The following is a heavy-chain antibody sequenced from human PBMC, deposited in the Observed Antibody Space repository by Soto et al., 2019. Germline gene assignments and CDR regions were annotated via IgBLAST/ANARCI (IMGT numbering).Heavy chain of an antibody. CDR3: ARGQIVRSAPFDY. CDR2: ILADYKT. J-gene: IGHJ4*02. CDR1: GFTFSDYT. V-gene: IGHV3-23*01. D-gene: IGHD1-26*01. Sequence: LRLSCAASGFTFSDYTMSWVRQAPGKVLESISTILADYKTYYTDSVRGRFTISRDNSKNTLYLEMNSLRAEDTAVYYCARGQIVRSAPFDYCAQGNPVPVSA.